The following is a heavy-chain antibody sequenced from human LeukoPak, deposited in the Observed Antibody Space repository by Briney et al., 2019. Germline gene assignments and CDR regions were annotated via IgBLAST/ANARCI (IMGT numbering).Heavy chain of an antibody. D-gene: IGHD3-10*01. CDR3: VRERDYYGSGSYYPWFDP. V-gene: IGHV4-61*02. CDR2: IYTSGST. Sequence: SETLSLTCTVSGGSISSGSYYWSWIRQPAGKGLEWIGRIYTSGSTNYNPSLKGRVTISVDTSKNQFSLKLSSVTAADTAVYYCVRERDYYGSGSYYPWFDPWGQGTLVTVSS. CDR1: GGSISSGSYY. J-gene: IGHJ5*02.